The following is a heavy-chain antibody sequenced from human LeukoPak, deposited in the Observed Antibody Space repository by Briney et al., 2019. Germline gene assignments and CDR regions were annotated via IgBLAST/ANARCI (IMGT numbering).Heavy chain of an antibody. CDR3: AREGSYDSLDY. CDR2: ISSSSSYT. CDR1: GFTFSDYY. D-gene: IGHD2-15*01. Sequence: GGSLRLSCAASGFTFSDYYMSWIRQAPGKGLEWVSYISSSSSYTNYADSVKGRFTISRDNAMNSLYLQMNSLRAEDTAVYYCAREGSYDSLDYWGQGTLVTVSS. V-gene: IGHV3-11*06. J-gene: IGHJ4*02.